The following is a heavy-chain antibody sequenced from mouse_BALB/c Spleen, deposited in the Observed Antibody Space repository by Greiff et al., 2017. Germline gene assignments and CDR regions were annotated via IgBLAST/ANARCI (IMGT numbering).Heavy chain of an antibody. J-gene: IGHJ2*01. CDR3: ASYYGYGRDYFDY. V-gene: IGHV3-8*02. CDR2: ISYSGST. CDR1: GDSITSGY. D-gene: IGHD1-2*01. Sequence: EVKLMESGPSLVKPSQTLSLTCSVTGDSITSGYWNWIRKFPGNKLEYMGYISYSGSTYYNPSLKSRISITRDTSKNQYYLQLNSVTTEDTATYYCASYYGYGRDYFDYWGQGTTLTVSS.